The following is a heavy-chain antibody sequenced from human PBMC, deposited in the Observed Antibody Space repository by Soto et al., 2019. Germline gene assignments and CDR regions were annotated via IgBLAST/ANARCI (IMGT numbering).Heavy chain of an antibody. CDR3: ARDLGYYDSTGYFDS. Sequence: GGSPRLSCAASGFIFSDYSMNWVRQAPGKGLEWVSYISSQTSRVYYADSVRGRFTISRDNAKNSLFLQMNSLRDEDTAVYYCARDLGYYDSTGYFDSWGQGTLVTVSS. J-gene: IGHJ4*02. V-gene: IGHV3-48*02. CDR1: GFIFSDYS. D-gene: IGHD3-22*01. CDR2: ISSQTSRV.